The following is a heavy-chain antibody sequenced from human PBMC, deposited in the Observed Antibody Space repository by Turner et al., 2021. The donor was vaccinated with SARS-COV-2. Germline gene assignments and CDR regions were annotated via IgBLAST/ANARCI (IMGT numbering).Heavy chain of an antibody. CDR3: ARDRAVCSMWEPQYYVDY. V-gene: IGHV1-2*02. CDR2: INPNSGGT. J-gene: IGHJ4*02. D-gene: IGHD1-26*01. Sequence: QVQLVPSGAEVKKPGASVKVSCKASGYTFTGYYMHWVRQAPGQGLEWMRWINPNSGGTNYAQKFQGRVTMTRDTSISTAYMELSRLRSDDTAVYYGARDRAVCSMWEPQYYVDYWGQGTLVTVSS. CDR1: GYTFTGYY.